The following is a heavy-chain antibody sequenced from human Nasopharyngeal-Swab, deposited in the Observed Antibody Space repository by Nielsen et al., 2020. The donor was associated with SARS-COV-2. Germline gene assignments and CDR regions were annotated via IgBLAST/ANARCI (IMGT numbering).Heavy chain of an antibody. V-gene: IGHV1-69*13. CDR1: GYTFTSYA. CDR3: ARGGRNWNDYYYYGMDV. D-gene: IGHD1-1*01. Sequence: SVQVSCKASGYTFTSYAISWVRQAPGQGLEWMGGIIPIFGTANYAQKFQGRVTITADESTSTAYMELSSLRSEDTAVYYCARGGRNWNDYYYYGMDVWGQGTTVTVSS. J-gene: IGHJ6*02. CDR2: IIPIFGTA.